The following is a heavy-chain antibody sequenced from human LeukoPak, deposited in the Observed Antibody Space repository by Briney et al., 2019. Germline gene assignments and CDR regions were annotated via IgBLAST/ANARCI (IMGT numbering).Heavy chain of an antibody. J-gene: IGHJ4*02. Sequence: PSGTLSLTCTVSGGSISSYYWSWIRQSPGKGLEWIANIYYRGDTQYNPSLKRRVAISIGTSKSQFFLMLSSVTAADTAVYYCASWRGYRGYDYAFDYWGQGTLVTVSS. CDR1: GGSISSYY. CDR3: ASWRGYRGYDYAFDY. V-gene: IGHV4-59*12. D-gene: IGHD5-12*01. CDR2: IYYRGDT.